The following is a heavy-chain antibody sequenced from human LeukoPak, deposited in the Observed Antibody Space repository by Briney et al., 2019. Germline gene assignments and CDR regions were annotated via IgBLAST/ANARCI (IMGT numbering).Heavy chain of an antibody. V-gene: IGHV4-34*01. CDR1: GGSFSGYY. J-gene: IGHJ4*02. Sequence: PSETLSLTCAVYGGSFSGYYWSWIRQPPGKGLEWIGEINHSGSTNYNPSLKSRVTISVDTSKNQFSLELSSVTAADTAVYYCARGRGITIFGVHFDYWGQGTLVTVSS. CDR2: INHSGST. CDR3: ARGRGITIFGVHFDY. D-gene: IGHD3-3*01.